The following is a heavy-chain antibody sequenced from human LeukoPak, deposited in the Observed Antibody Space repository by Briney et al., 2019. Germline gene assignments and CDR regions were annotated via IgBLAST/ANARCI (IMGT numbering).Heavy chain of an antibody. CDR3: ARDDCSTTPCYAY. Sequence: GGSLRLSCVASEFTFSSFGMHWVRQSPGAGLEWVAIIWYDGSNRYYVDSVKGRFTVSRDISKNTVYLQMNGLKAEDTAVYYCARDDCSTTPCYAYWGQGTLVTVSS. CDR1: EFTFSSFG. J-gene: IGHJ4*02. V-gene: IGHV3-33*01. D-gene: IGHD2-2*01. CDR2: IWYDGSNR.